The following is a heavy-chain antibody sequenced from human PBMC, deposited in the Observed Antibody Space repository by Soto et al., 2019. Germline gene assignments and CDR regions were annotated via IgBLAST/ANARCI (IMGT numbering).Heavy chain of an antibody. Sequence: CKASGYTFTSYGISWVRQAPGQGLEWMGWISAYNGNTNYAQKLQGRVTMTTDTSTSTAYMELRSLRSDDTAVYYCARDRGVVEVPAATYSTQPLHYYSYYLDFGGKGTTVTVS. D-gene: IGHD2-2*01. CDR3: ARDRGVVEVPAATYSTQPLHYYSYYLDF. CDR2: ISAYNGNT. J-gene: IGHJ6*03. V-gene: IGHV1-18*01. CDR1: GYTFTSYG.